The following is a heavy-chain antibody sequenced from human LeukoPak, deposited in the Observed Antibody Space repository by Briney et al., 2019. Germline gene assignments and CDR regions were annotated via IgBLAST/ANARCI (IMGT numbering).Heavy chain of an antibody. Sequence: GGSLRLSCAASGFTFSGSPIHWVRQASGKGLEWVGRIRSKSHSFANSYGASVEGRFTISRDDSKNTAYLQMNSLKTEDTAVYYCSSYTHRYCSGGKCHSDYFYYGMDVWGQGTTVTVSS. D-gene: IGHD2-15*01. CDR1: GFTFSGSP. CDR3: SSYTHRYCSGGKCHSDYFYYGMDV. J-gene: IGHJ6*02. V-gene: IGHV3-73*01. CDR2: IRSKSHSFAN.